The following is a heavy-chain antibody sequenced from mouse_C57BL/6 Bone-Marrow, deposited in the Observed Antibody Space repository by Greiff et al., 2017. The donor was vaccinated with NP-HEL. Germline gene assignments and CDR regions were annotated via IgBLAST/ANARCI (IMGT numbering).Heavy chain of an antibody. CDR2: IDPEDGDN. V-gene: IGHV14-1*01. D-gene: IGHD2-3*01. CDR1: GFNIKDYY. J-gene: IGHJ3*01. CDR3: TDGYYPAWFAY. Sequence: VQLQQSGAELVRPGASVKLSCTASGFNIKDYYMHWVKQRPEQGLEWIGRIDPEDGDNEYAPKFQGKATMTADTSSNTAYLQLSSLTSEDTAGYYCTDGYYPAWFAYWGQGTLVTVSA.